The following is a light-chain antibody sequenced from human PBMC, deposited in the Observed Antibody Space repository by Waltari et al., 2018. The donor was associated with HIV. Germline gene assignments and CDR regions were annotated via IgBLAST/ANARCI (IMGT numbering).Light chain of an antibody. Sequence: QSALTQPASVSGSPGQSITLSCPGINTAIGTTTYVSWYQQHPGKAPTLLIYEVTSRPLGVSHRFSGSKSDTTASLTISELQPEDESHYYCTSYKTGGTILFGGGT. CDR1: NTAIGTTTY. CDR3: TSYKTGGTIL. CDR2: EVT. V-gene: IGLV2-14*01. J-gene: IGLJ2*01.